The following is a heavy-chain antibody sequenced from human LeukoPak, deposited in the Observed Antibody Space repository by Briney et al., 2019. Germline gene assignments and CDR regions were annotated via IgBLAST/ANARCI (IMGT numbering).Heavy chain of an antibody. CDR1: GFTFSSYA. CDR2: ISGSGGST. CDR3: AKTRSVDTAMVLGY. D-gene: IGHD5-18*01. J-gene: IGHJ4*02. Sequence: PGGSLRLSCAASGFTFSSYAMSWVRQAPGKGLEWVSAISGSGGSTYHADSVKGRFTISRDNSKNTLYLQMNSLRAEDTAVYYCAKTRSVDTAMVLGYWGQGTLVTVSS. V-gene: IGHV3-23*01.